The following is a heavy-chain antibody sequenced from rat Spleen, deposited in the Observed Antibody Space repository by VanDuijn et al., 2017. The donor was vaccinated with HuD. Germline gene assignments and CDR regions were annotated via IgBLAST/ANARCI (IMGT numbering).Heavy chain of an antibody. CDR2: IWGDGNT. J-gene: IGHJ3*01. Sequence: QVQVKESGPGLVQPSQTLSLTCTVSGFSLTNYGVNWVRKPPGKGLEVVGGIWGDGNTNYNTTLKSRLSISRDTSKSQVFLKMNSLQTEDTAIYFCTRVGYGGFAYWGQGTLVTVSS. CDR3: TRVGYGGFAY. V-gene: IGHV2-13*01. CDR1: GFSLTNYG. D-gene: IGHD1-11*01.